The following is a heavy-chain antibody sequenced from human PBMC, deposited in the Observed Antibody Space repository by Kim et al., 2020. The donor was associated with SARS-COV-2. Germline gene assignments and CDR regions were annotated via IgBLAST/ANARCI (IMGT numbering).Heavy chain of an antibody. Sequence: GGSLRLSCAASGFTFSSYGMHWVRQAPGKGLEWVAVIWYDGSNKYYADSVKGRFTISRDNSKNTLYLQMNSLRAEDTAVYYCARDWGAAATHNWFDPWGQGTLVTVSS. V-gene: IGHV3-33*01. CDR1: GFTFSSYG. CDR3: ARDWGAAATHNWFDP. J-gene: IGHJ5*02. D-gene: IGHD6-13*01. CDR2: IWYDGSNK.